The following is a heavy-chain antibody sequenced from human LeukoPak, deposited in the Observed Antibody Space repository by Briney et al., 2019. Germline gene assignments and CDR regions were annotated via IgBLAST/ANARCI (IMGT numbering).Heavy chain of an antibody. D-gene: IGHD3-10*01. CDR1: GGSISSYY. CDR2: LYYMRGA. V-gene: IGHV4-59*01. Sequence: SETLSLTCTVSGGSISSYYWSWIRQPPGKGLEWIGNLYYMRGAWYKSSLKSRVTISVDTSKNQFSLKLSSVTAADTAVYYCAFGLGTNAFDIWGQGTMVTVSS. CDR3: AFGLGTNAFDI. J-gene: IGHJ3*02.